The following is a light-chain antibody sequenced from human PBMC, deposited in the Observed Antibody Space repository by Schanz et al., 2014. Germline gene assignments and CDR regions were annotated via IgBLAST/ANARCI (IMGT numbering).Light chain of an antibody. Sequence: QSVLTQPRSVSGSPGQSVTISCTGTSSDVGAYNYVSWYQQHPGKAPKLMIYDVTERPSGVPDRFSGSTSGSAASLTISGLRAEDEADYYCCSYTSSSTLEVFGGGTKLTVL. CDR2: DVT. J-gene: IGLJ3*02. CDR1: SSDVGAYNY. V-gene: IGLV2-11*01. CDR3: CSYTSSSTLEV.